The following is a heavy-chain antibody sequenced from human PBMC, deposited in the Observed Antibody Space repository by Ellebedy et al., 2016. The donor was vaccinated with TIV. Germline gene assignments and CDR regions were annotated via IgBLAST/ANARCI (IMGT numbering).Heavy chain of an antibody. CDR3: ASLSSGRWFVDY. D-gene: IGHD3-22*01. Sequence: GESLKISCAASGFIVRSNYMSWVRQAPGKGLEWVSVIYSGGSTYYADSVKGRFTISSDNSKNTLYLQMNSLRAEDTAVYYCASLSSGRWFVDYWGQGTLVTVSS. CDR2: IYSGGST. CDR1: GFIVRSNY. J-gene: IGHJ4*02. V-gene: IGHV3-66*01.